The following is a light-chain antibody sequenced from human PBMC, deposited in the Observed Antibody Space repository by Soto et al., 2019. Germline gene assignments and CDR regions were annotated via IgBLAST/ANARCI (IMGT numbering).Light chain of an antibody. CDR2: DAS. Sequence: DIQMTQSPSTLSASVGDRVTITCRASQSISSWLAWYQQKPGKAPKLLIYDASSLESGVPSRFSGSGSGTEFTLTISSLQPEDIATYYCQQYDNLLALTFGGGTKVDIK. CDR1: QSISSW. CDR3: QQYDNLLALT. V-gene: IGKV1-5*01. J-gene: IGKJ4*01.